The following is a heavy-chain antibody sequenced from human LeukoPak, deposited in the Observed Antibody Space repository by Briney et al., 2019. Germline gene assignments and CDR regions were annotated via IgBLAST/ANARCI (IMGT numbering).Heavy chain of an antibody. CDR3: ARAQLPPPYYYYCMDV. CDR2: ISTYNGNT. CDR1: GYTFTTYG. J-gene: IGHJ6*02. D-gene: IGHD2-2*01. Sequence: GESLKISCKASGYTFTTYGISWVRQAPGQGLEWMGWISTYNGNTNYAQKLQGRVTMTTDTSTSTAYMELRSLRSDDTAVYYCARAQLPPPYYYYCMDVWGQGTTVTVSS. V-gene: IGHV1-18*01.